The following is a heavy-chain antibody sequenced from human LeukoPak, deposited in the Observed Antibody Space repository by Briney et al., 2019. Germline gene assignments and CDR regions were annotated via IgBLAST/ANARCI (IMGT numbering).Heavy chain of an antibody. CDR1: GGSISSYY. D-gene: IGHD1-1*01. J-gene: IGHJ6*03. CDR2: IYTSGST. CDR3: ARGRVATVTSYYYYYMDV. Sequence: SETLSLTCTVPGGSISSYYWSWIRQPAGKGLEWIGRIYTSGSTNHNPSLKSRVTMSVDTSKNQFSLKLNSVTAADTAVYYCARGRVATVTSYYYYYMDVWGKGTTVTVSS. V-gene: IGHV4-4*07.